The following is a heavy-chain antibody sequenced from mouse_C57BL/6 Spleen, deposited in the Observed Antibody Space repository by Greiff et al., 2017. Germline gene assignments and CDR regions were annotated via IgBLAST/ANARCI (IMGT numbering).Heavy chain of an antibody. CDR3: SRGNWNAMDY. CDR1: GYTFTSYW. J-gene: IGHJ4*01. V-gene: IGHV1-55*01. CDR2: IYPGSGST. D-gene: IGHD2-1*01. Sequence: QVQLKQPGAELVKPGASVKMSCKASGYTFTSYWITWVKQRPGQGLEGIGDIYPGSGSTNYHEMFKSKATLTVDTSSRTAYRQLISLTSEDAAVYYCSRGNWNAMDYGGQGTSVTVSS.